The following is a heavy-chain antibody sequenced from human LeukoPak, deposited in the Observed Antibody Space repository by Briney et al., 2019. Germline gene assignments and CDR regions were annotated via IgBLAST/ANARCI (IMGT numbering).Heavy chain of an antibody. CDR2: MYHSGSN. Sequence: SETLSLTCAVSGYSISSGYYWGWIRQPPGKGLEWIGSMYHSGSNYYNPSLKSRVTISVDTSKNQVSLNLRSVTAADTALYYCARGTTVLYYMDVWGKGTTVTVSS. V-gene: IGHV4-38-2*01. J-gene: IGHJ6*03. CDR3: ARGTTVLYYMDV. D-gene: IGHD4-17*01. CDR1: GYSISSGYY.